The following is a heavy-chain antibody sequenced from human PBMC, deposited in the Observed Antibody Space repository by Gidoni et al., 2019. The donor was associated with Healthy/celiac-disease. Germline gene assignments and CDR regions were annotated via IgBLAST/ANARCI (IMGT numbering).Heavy chain of an antibody. CDR3: ARGPGGYYDFWSGYSTNWFDP. V-gene: IGHV6-1*01. J-gene: IGHJ5*02. CDR2: TYYRSKWYN. Sequence: LEWLGRTYYRSKWYNDYAVSVKSRITINPDTSKNQFSQQLNSVTPEDPAVYYCARGPGGYYDFWSGYSTNWFDPWGQGTLVTVSS. D-gene: IGHD3-3*01.